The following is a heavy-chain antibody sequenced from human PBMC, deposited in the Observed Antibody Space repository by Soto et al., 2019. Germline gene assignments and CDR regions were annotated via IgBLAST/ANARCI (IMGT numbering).Heavy chain of an antibody. CDR2: IYYSGST. J-gene: IGHJ3*02. D-gene: IGHD3-22*01. CDR1: GGSISSGGYY. V-gene: IGHV4-31*03. Sequence: QVQLQESGPGLVKPPQTLSLTCTVSGGSISSGGYYWSWIRQHPGKGLEWIGYIYYSGSTYYNPSLKSRVTISVDTSKNQFSLKLSAVTGADTAVYYCARGGKGANYYDSSGYGDDAFDIWGQGTMVTVSS. CDR3: ARGGKGANYYDSSGYGDDAFDI.